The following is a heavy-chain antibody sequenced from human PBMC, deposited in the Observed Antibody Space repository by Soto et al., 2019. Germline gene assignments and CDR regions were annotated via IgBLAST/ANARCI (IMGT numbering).Heavy chain of an antibody. D-gene: IGHD3-22*01. CDR1: GGSISSRTYY. CDR3: SGQDYYDSSGYFI. CDR2: IYHTGST. V-gene: IGHV4-39*01. J-gene: IGHJ4*02. Sequence: SETLSLTCTVSGGSISSRTYYWGWIRQPPGKGLEWIGRIYHTGSTYYNPSLKSRVTISVDTSKKQFSMKLSSVTAADTAVYYCSGQDYYDSSGYFIWGQGTLVTVSS.